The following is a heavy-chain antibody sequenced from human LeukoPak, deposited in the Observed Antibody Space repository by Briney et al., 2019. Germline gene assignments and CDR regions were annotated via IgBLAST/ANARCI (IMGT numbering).Heavy chain of an antibody. CDR1: GGSISSGYW. CDR2: FYDGWST. J-gene: IGHJ4*02. CDR3: ASLLGYYRDY. V-gene: IGHV4-4*02. D-gene: IGHD3-22*01. Sequence: SGTLSLTCAVSGGSISSGYWWSWVRQPPGKGLEWIGEFYDGWSTNYNPSLKSRVTISVDKSNNQFYLKVNSVTAADTAVYYCASLLGYYRDYWGQGTLVTVSS.